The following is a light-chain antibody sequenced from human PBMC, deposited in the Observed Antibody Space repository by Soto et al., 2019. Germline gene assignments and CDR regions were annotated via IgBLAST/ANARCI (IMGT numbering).Light chain of an antibody. J-gene: IGLJ2*01. CDR3: ASYTSTSSVV. V-gene: IGLV2-14*01. Sequence: QSALTQPASVSGSPGQSITISCTGTSSDVGGYNYVSWYQQHAGKVPKLMIFGVSTRPSGVSSRFSGSKSGNTASLTISGLQVEDEARYYCASYTSTSSVVFGGGTKLTVL. CDR2: GVS. CDR1: SSDVGGYNY.